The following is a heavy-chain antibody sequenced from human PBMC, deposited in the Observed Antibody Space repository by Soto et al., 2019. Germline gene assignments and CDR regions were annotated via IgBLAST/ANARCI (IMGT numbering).Heavy chain of an antibody. Sequence: GGSLSLSCAASGFTFSKTWMSWVRQAPGKGLEWVGRIKSKTDGGTTDYAAPVKGRFTISRDDSKNTLYLQMNSLKTEDTAVYYCTTDAKYDFWSGYPPDSPGYMDVWGKGTTVTVSS. CDR1: GFTFSKTW. D-gene: IGHD3-3*01. J-gene: IGHJ6*03. CDR2: IKSKTDGGTT. V-gene: IGHV3-15*01. CDR3: TTDAKYDFWSGYPPDSPGYMDV.